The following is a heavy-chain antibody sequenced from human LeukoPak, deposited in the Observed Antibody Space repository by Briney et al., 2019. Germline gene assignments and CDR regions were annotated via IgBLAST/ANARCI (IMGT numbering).Heavy chain of an antibody. CDR1: GYTFTSYG. D-gene: IGHD5-18*01. CDR3: ARDSQLGYSYGLLGSGTYYFDY. V-gene: IGHV1-18*01. J-gene: IGHJ4*02. CDR2: ISAYNGNT. Sequence: GGSLRLSCAASGYTFTSYGISWVRQAPGQGLEWMGWISAYNGNTNYAQKLQGRVTMTTDTSTSTAYMELRSLRSDDTAVYYCARDSQLGYSYGLLGSGTYYFDYWGQGTLVTVSS.